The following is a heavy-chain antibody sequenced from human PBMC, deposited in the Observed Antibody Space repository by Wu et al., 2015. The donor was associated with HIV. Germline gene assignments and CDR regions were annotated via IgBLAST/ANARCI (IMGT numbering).Heavy chain of an antibody. V-gene: IGHV1-69*05. Sequence: QVQLVQSGAEVKKPGSSVRLSCKASGGTFSSFSVNWVRQAPGQGLEWMGGIIPIFDTSTYAQTFQGRVTITSDESTSTAYMELKSLRFEDTARYFCARKTEFGTGEAFDIWGQGTLVTVSS. CDR1: GGTFSSFS. D-gene: IGHD3-10*01. CDR2: IIPIFDTS. J-gene: IGHJ3*02. CDR3: ARKTEFGTGEAFDI.